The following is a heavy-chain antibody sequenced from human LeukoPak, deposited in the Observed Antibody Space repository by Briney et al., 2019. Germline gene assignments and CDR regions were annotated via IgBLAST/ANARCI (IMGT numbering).Heavy chain of an antibody. CDR2: ISGSGGST. V-gene: IGHV3-23*01. J-gene: IGHJ4*02. Sequence: GGSLRLSCSASGXTFSSYAMSWVRQAPGKGLEWVSAISGSGGSTYYADSVKGRFTISRDNSKNTLYLQMNSLRAEDTAVYYCAKDHRVTYYYDSSGSYYFDYWGQGTLVTVSS. CDR1: GXTFSSYA. CDR3: AKDHRVTYYYDSSGSYYFDY. D-gene: IGHD3-22*01.